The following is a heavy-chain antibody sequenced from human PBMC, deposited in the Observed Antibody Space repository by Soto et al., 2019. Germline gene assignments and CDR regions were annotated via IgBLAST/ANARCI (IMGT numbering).Heavy chain of an antibody. CDR2: ISSSSSYI. CDR3: ARDQRITTGPTPNKYSSSSAVDY. CDR1: GFTFSSYS. J-gene: IGHJ4*02. Sequence: GGSLRLSCAASGFTFSSYSMNWVRQAPGKGLEWVSSISSSSSYIYYADSVKGRFTISRDNAKNSLYLQMNSLKAEDTAVYYCARDQRITTGPTPNKYSSSSAVDYWGQGTLVTVSS. V-gene: IGHV3-21*01. D-gene: IGHD6-6*01.